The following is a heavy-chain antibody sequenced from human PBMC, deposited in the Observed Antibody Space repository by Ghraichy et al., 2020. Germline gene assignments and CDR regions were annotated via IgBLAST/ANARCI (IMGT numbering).Heavy chain of an antibody. CDR2: INHSGST. J-gene: IGHJ4*02. Sequence: SETLSLTCAVYGGSFSGYYWSWIHQPPGKGLEWIGEINHSGSTNYNPSLKSRVTISVDTSKNQFSLKLSSVTAADTAVYYCARASYNWNYGDYWGQGTLVTVSS. CDR3: ARASYNWNYGDY. V-gene: IGHV4-34*01. CDR1: GGSFSGYY. D-gene: IGHD1-7*01.